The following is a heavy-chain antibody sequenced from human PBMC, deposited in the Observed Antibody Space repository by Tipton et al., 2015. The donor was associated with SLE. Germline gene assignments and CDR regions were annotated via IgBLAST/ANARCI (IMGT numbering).Heavy chain of an antibody. D-gene: IGHD5-24*01. CDR1: GFTFSSYA. V-gene: IGHV3-23*03. CDR3: ARDGWLQFDYYYYGMDV. CDR2: IYSGGSST. Sequence: SLRLSCAASGFTFSSYAMSWVRQAPGKGLEWVSVIYSGGSSTYYADSVKGRFSISRDNSKNTLYPQMNSLRAEDTAVYYCARDGWLQFDYYYYGMDVWGQGTTVTVSS. J-gene: IGHJ6*02.